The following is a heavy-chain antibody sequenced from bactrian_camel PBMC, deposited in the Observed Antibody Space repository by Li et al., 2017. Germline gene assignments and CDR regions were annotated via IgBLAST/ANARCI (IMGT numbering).Heavy chain of an antibody. J-gene: IGHJ4*01. V-gene: IGHV3S40*01. Sequence: DVQLVESGGGSVQAGGSLRLSCVASGLTWSTYCWAWFRQAPGKGLEWVSAINSAGSSTYYTDSVKGRFTISQDGAARTVYLQMNSLEPEDTAMYYCSAETLRSRGWACPAHSWNIWGQGTQVTVS. D-gene: IGHD5*01. CDR1: GLTWSTYC. CDR3: SAETLRSRGWACPAHSWNI. CDR2: INSAGSST.